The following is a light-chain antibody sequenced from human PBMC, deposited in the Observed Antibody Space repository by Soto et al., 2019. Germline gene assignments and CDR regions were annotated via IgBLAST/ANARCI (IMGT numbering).Light chain of an antibody. CDR3: LQHNSYPVT. CDR2: GAS. J-gene: IGKJ1*01. Sequence: DIQMTQSPSSLSASVGDRVTITCRASPGISDDLGWYQQEPWKAPKRLIYGASRLQSGIPSRFSGSGSETEFTITLSSLQPEDFATYCCLQHNSYPVTFGQGTKVEIK. CDR1: PGISDD. V-gene: IGKV1-17*01.